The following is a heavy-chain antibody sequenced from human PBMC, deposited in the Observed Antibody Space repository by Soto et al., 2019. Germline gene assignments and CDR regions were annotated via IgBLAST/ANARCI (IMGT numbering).Heavy chain of an antibody. Sequence: QVQLVQSGAEVKKPGASVKVSCKASGYTFTSYDINWVRQATGQGLEWMGWMNPNSGNTGYAQKFQGRVTMTRNTSXXXXXXXXXXXXXXXXXXXXXXXXXXXXXXXXXXXXXXXXXXYYYMDVWGKGTTVTVSS. CDR2: MNPNSGNT. J-gene: IGHJ6*03. CDR1: GYTFTSYD. V-gene: IGHV1-8*01. CDR3: XXXXXXXXXXXXXXXXXXXXXYYYMDV.